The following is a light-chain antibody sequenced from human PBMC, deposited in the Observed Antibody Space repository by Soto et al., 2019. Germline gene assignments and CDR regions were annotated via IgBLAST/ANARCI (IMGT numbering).Light chain of an antibody. CDR2: AAS. Sequence: DIQMTQSPSSLSASVGDRVTITCLASQSISSYLNWYQQKPGKAPKLLIYAASSLQSGVPSRFSGSGSGTDFTLTISSLQPEDFATYYCQQSYSTPRTFGGGTKVDI. J-gene: IGKJ4*01. V-gene: IGKV1-39*01. CDR1: QSISSY. CDR3: QQSYSTPRT.